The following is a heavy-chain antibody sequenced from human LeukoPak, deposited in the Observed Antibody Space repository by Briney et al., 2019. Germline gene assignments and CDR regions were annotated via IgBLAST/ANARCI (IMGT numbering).Heavy chain of an antibody. CDR3: ARDRVLLRYFDWSTDAFDI. J-gene: IGHJ3*02. V-gene: IGHV1-2*02. CDR2: INPNSGGT. D-gene: IGHD3-9*01. Sequence: ASVKVSCKASGYTFTGYYMHWARQAPGHGLEWMGWINPNSGGTNYAQKFQGRVTMTRDTSISTAYMELSRLRSDDTAVYYCARDRVLLRYFDWSTDAFDIWGQGTMVTVSS. CDR1: GYTFTGYY.